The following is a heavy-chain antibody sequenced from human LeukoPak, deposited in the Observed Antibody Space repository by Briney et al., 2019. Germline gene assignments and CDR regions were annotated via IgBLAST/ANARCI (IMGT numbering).Heavy chain of an antibody. J-gene: IGHJ5*02. D-gene: IGHD3-10*01. V-gene: IGHV4-34*01. CDR1: GGSFSGYY. Sequence: SETLSLTCAVYGGSFSGYYWSWIRQPPGKGPEWIGEVNESGGTNINPSLRSRVILSVDTSMNQFSLKLSSVTAADTAVYYCARQLWFGEKRFDPWGQGTLVTVSS. CDR3: ARQLWFGEKRFDP. CDR2: VNESGGT.